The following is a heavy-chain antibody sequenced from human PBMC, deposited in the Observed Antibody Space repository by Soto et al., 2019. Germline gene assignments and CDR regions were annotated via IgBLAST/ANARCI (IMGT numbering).Heavy chain of an antibody. Sequence: GGSLRLSCAASGFTFSSYSMNWVRQTPGKGLEWLSYISSSSNTIFYADSVKGRFTISRDSANSSLYLQLNSLRDDDTAVYFCARGLGWRRGPFDFWGQGTPVTVSS. CDR2: ISSSSNTI. D-gene: IGHD2-21*01. CDR3: ARGLGWRRGPFDF. V-gene: IGHV3-48*02. CDR1: GFTFSSYS. J-gene: IGHJ4*02.